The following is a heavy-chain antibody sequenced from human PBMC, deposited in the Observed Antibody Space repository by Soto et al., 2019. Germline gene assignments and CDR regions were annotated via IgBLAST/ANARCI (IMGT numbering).Heavy chain of an antibody. CDR1: GCKVCSAW. J-gene: IGHJ4*02. CDR2: IKPGTSDI. Sequence: PXESLKISCKGVGCKVCSAWIGWVRQMPGKGLEWMGIIKPGTSDIRYSPSCRGHVTISADEAVSTAYLQWSSLKASDTAMYYCARQLSHICDSWGQGTLVTVSS. CDR3: ARQLSHICDS. D-gene: IGHD3-3*02. V-gene: IGHV5-51*01.